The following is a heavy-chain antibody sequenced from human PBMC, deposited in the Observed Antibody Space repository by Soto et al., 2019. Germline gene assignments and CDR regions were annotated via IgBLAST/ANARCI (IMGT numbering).Heavy chain of an antibody. Sequence: GGSLRLSSAASGFTFYNAWVSWVRQAPGKGLEWVGRVQSKTDGGTTAYAAPVRGRFTISRDDSKNTLYLLMNNLRTEDTAMFFCATDGIFCGGGSGSFYGGQGALVPVSP. CDR3: ATDGIFCGGGSGSFY. J-gene: IGHJ4*02. CDR2: VQSKTDGGTT. CDR1: GFTFYNAW. D-gene: IGHD2-21*01. V-gene: IGHV3-15*01.